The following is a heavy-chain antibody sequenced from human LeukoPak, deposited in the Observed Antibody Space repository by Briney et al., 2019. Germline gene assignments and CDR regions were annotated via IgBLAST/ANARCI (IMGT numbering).Heavy chain of an antibody. CDR3: AKEPYPYDSSGYYDY. Sequence: GGSLRLSCAASGFTFSSYGMHWVRRAPGKGLEWGAVIGYDGSNKYYADSVKGRFTISRDNSKNTLYLQMNSLRAEDTAVYYCAKEPYPYDSSGYYDYWGQGTLVTVSS. D-gene: IGHD3-22*01. CDR2: IGYDGSNK. CDR1: GFTFSSYG. J-gene: IGHJ4*02. V-gene: IGHV3-33*06.